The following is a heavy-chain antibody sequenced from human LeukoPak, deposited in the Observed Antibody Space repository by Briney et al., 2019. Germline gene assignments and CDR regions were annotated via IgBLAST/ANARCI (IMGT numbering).Heavy chain of an antibody. Sequence: GGSLRLSCAASGFTFEAYGMSWVRQAPGKGLEWVSGILWNGDNTVYADSVKGRFTNSRDNAKNSLYLQMNSLRAEDTALYHCARRICNGGSCYLDYWGQGTLVTVSS. J-gene: IGHJ4*02. D-gene: IGHD2-15*01. CDR1: GFTFEAYG. CDR3: ARRICNGGSCYLDY. CDR2: ILWNGDNT. V-gene: IGHV3-20*01.